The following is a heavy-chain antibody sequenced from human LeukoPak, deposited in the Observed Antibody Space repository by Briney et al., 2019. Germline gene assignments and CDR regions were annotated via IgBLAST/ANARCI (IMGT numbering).Heavy chain of an antibody. CDR3: ARNYYGSGVMDV. CDR1: GYTFTSYG. CDR2: ISAYNGNT. Sequence: ASVTVSCTASGYTFTSYGISWVRQAPGQGLEWMGWISAYNGNTNYAQKLQGRVTMTTDTSTSTAYMELRSLRSDDTAVYYCARNYYGSGVMDVWGKGTTVTVSS. D-gene: IGHD3-10*01. V-gene: IGHV1-18*01. J-gene: IGHJ6*04.